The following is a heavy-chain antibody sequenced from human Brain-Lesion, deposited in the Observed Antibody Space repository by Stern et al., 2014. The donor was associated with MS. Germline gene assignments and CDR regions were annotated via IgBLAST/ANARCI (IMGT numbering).Heavy chain of an antibody. CDR1: GYRFTSNW. D-gene: IGHD6-6*01. Sequence: EVQLVESGAAVKKPGASLKISCKGSGYRFTSNWIGWVRQMPGKGLEWLGIIWPGDSDTRYSPSFQGQVTISADKSISTAYLQWSSLQASDTAMYYCARRGDSSSSGFDYWGQGTLVIVSS. CDR3: ARRGDSSSSGFDY. J-gene: IGHJ4*02. CDR2: IWPGDSDT. V-gene: IGHV5-51*01.